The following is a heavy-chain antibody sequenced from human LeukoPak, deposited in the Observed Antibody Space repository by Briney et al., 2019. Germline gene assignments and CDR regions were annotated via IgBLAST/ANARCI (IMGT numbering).Heavy chain of an antibody. J-gene: IGHJ4*02. CDR2: FGRSGGST. CDR1: GFTFSSYA. V-gene: IGHV3-23*01. D-gene: IGHD5-12*01. CDR3: AKRVSSGLYYFDY. Sequence: AGGSLRLSCAASGFTFSSYAMSWVRQAPGKGLEWVSTFGRSGGSTFYADSVKGRFTISRDNSKNTLYLQMNSLRAEDTAVYYCAKRVSSGLYYFDYWGQGTLVTVSS.